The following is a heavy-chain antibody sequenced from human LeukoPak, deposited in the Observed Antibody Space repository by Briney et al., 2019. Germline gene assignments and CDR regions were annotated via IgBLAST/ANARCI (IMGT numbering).Heavy chain of an antibody. CDR3: ARDRGVVVTATYFDY. Sequence: SQTLSLTCTVSGGSISSGGYYWSWIRQHPGKGLEWIGYIYYSGSTYYNPSLKSRVTISVDTSKNQFSLKLSSVTAADTAVYYYARDRGVVVTATYFDYWGQGTLVTVSS. V-gene: IGHV4-31*03. J-gene: IGHJ4*02. D-gene: IGHD2-21*02. CDR1: GGSISSGGYY. CDR2: IYYSGST.